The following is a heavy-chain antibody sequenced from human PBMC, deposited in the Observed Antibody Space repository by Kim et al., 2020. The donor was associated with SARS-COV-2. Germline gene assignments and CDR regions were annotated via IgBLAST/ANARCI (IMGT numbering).Heavy chain of an antibody. CDR2: IYHSGST. CDR3: ARDQGPNYYDSSGYYYDSNFDY. J-gene: IGHJ4*02. CDR1: GGSISSSNW. V-gene: IGHV4-4*02. Sequence: SETLSLTCAVSGGSISSSNWWSWVRQPPGKGLEWLGEIYHSGSTNYNSSLKSRVTISVDKSKNQFSLKLSSVTAADTAVYYCARDQGPNYYDSSGYYYDSNFDYWGQGTLVTVSS. D-gene: IGHD3-22*01.